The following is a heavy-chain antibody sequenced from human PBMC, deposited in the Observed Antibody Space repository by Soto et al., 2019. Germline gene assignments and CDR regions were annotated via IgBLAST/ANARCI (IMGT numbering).Heavy chain of an antibody. V-gene: IGHV3-21*01. CDR1: GFTFSSYS. Sequence: EVQLVESGGGLVKPGGSLRLSCAASGFTFSSYSMNWVRQAPGKGLEWVSSISSSSSYIYYADSVTGRFTISRDNAKNSLYLQMNSLRAEDTAVYYCARERMRYGYFDLWGRGTLVTVSS. J-gene: IGHJ2*01. CDR3: ARERMRYGYFDL. CDR2: ISSSSSYI.